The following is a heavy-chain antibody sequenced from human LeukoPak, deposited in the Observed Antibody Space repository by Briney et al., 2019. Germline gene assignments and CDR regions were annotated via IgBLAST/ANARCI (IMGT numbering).Heavy chain of an antibody. D-gene: IGHD1-14*01. J-gene: IGHJ4*02. CDR2: ISYDGTNK. V-gene: IGHV3-30*18. CDR1: GFTLSTNS. Sequence: GGSLRLSCAASGFTLSTNSMNWVRQAPGKGLDWVAVISYDGTNKYYADSVKGRFTISRDNSKNTLFLQINSLRAEDTAIYYCAKDLTGWSAYWGQGTLVTVSS. CDR3: AKDLTGWSAY.